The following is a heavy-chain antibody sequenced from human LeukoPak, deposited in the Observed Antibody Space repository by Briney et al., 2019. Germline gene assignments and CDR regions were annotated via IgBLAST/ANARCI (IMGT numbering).Heavy chain of an antibody. CDR2: ISYDGSNK. CDR3: TTVAYCGGDCYQN. D-gene: IGHD2-21*02. CDR1: GFTFSSYA. J-gene: IGHJ4*02. Sequence: GGSLRLSCAASGFTFSSYAMHWVRQAPGKGLEWVAVISYDGSNKHYADSVKGRFTISRDDSKNTLYLQMNSLKTEDTAVYYCTTVAYCGGDCYQNWGQGTLVTVSS. V-gene: IGHV3-30-3*01.